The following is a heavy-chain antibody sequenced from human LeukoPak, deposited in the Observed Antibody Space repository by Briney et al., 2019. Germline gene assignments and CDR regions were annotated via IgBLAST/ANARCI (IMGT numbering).Heavy chain of an antibody. CDR2: ISGSGGST. Sequence: GGSLRLSCAASGFTFSSYAMSWVRQAPGKGLEWVSAISGSGGSTYYADSVKGRFTIYRDNSKNTLYLQMNSLRAEDTAVYYCAKGHVLRFLEWLPLDVAFDIWGQGTMVTVSS. CDR1: GFTFSSYA. D-gene: IGHD3-3*01. CDR3: AKGHVLRFLEWLPLDVAFDI. V-gene: IGHV3-23*01. J-gene: IGHJ3*02.